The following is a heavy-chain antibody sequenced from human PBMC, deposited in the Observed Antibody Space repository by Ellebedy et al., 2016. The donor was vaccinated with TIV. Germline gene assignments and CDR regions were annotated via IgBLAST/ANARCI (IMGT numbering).Heavy chain of an antibody. Sequence: GESLKISCAASGFTVSSNYMSWVRQAPGKGLEWVSVIYSGGNTYYADSVKGRFAISRDNSKNTLYLQMNSLRAEDTAVYYCTRENWYIDYWGQGTLVTVSS. J-gene: IGHJ4*02. CDR3: TRENWYIDY. CDR1: GFTVSSNY. CDR2: IYSGGNT. D-gene: IGHD1-1*01. V-gene: IGHV3-66*01.